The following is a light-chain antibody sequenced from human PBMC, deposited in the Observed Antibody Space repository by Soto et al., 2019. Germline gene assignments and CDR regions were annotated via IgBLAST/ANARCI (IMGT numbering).Light chain of an antibody. Sequence: DIRLAQSSSCLSESDGTRVIITCRASQGISSYLAWYQQKPGKAPKLLIYAASTLQSGVPSRFSGSGSGTEFTLTISSLQPEDFARYYCQQFNSHPIPFGGGTKL. J-gene: IGKJ4*01. CDR2: AAS. V-gene: IGKV1-9*01. CDR3: QQFNSHPIP. CDR1: QGISSY.